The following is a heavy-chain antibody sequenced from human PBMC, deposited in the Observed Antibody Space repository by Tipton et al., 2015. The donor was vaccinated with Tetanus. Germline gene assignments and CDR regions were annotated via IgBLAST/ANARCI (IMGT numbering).Heavy chain of an antibody. CDR3: ARGITDGYNRRFDY. Sequence: TLSLTCTVSRGSISSGTFYWDWIRQPPGKGLEWIGNIYYNGNTLENPSLKSRVTLSVDTSKNEFSLRLRSVTAADTGVYYCARGITDGYNRRFDYWGQGTLVAVSP. V-gene: IGHV4-39*07. CDR2: IYYNGNT. CDR1: RGSISSGTFY. D-gene: IGHD5-24*01. J-gene: IGHJ4*02.